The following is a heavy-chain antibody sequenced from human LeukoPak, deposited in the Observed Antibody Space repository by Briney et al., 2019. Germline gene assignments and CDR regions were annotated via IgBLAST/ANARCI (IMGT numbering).Heavy chain of an antibody. CDR3: ARPNRGALYDY. CDR1: GYSFTSYW. D-gene: IGHD1-14*01. CDR2: IYPFDSDT. Sequence: GESLKISCKGSGYSFTSYWIGWVRQMPGEGLEWMGIIYPFDSDTKYSPSFQGHVSISADKSITTAYLQWSSLKASDTAMYYRARPNRGALYDYWGQGTLVTVSS. J-gene: IGHJ4*02. V-gene: IGHV5-51*01.